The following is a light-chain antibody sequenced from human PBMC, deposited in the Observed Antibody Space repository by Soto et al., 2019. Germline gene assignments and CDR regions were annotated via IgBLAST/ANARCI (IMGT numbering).Light chain of an antibody. Sequence: QSALTQPASVSGSPGQSITISCTGTSSDVGGYNYVSWYQQHPGKAPKLMICDVSNRPSGVSDRFSGSKSGNTASLTLSGLQAEDEADYYCSSYTSSSTYVFGTGTKVTV. J-gene: IGLJ1*01. CDR3: SSYTSSSTYV. CDR2: DVS. CDR1: SSDVGGYNY. V-gene: IGLV2-14*01.